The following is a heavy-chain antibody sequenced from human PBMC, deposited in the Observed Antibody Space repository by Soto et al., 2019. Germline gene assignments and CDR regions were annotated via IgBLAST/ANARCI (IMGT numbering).Heavy chain of an antibody. Sequence: GGSLRLSCAASGFTFSIYSMNWVRQAPGKGLEWVSYISSSSSTIYYADSVKGRFSISRDNAKNSLYLQMNSLRAEDTAVYYCARHPERIAQIGWFDPWGQGTLVTVSS. J-gene: IGHJ5*02. CDR3: ARHPERIAQIGWFDP. CDR2: ISSSSSTI. V-gene: IGHV3-48*01. D-gene: IGHD6-13*01. CDR1: GFTFSIYS.